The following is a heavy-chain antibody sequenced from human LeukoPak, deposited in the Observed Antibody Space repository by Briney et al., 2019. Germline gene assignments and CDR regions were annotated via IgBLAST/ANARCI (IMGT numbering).Heavy chain of an antibody. J-gene: IGHJ4*02. D-gene: IGHD3/OR15-3a*01. CDR3: ARGDDFSGDY. CDR1: GFIFSKFW. CDR2: IHPEGNEK. Sequence: PGGSLRLSCVASGFIFSKFWMSWARQAPGKGLEWVANIHPEGNEKYHVDSVKGRFTISRDNTKNLLHLEMDSLRVEDTAVYYCARGDDFSGDYWGQGTRVTVSS. V-gene: IGHV3-7*04.